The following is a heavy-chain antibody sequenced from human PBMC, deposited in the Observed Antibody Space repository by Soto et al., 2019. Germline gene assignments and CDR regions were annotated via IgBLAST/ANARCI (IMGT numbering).Heavy chain of an antibody. J-gene: IGHJ6*02. CDR2: ISTYNGNT. D-gene: IGHD5-18*01. CDR3: ARGGYNHGYGRYYYYGIDF. Sequence: QVQLVQSGAEVKKPGASVRVSCKASGYTFTNYGINWVRQAPGQGLEWMGWISTYNGNTNYAQNLQGGVTMTTDTSTSTAYMELRSLRSDDTAVYYCARGGYNHGYGRYYYYGIDFWGQGTTVTVSS. V-gene: IGHV1-18*01. CDR1: GYTFTNYG.